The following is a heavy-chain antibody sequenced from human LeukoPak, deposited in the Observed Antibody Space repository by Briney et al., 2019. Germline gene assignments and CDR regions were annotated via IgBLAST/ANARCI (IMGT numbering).Heavy chain of an antibody. CDR2: IIPILGIA. D-gene: IGHD3-10*01. Sequence: ASVKVSCKASGYTFTGYYMHWVRQAPGQGLEWMGRIIPILGIANYAQKFQGGVTITADKSTSTAYMELSSLRSEDTAVYYCASDFNGSGLAEPGIFDYWGQGTLVTVSS. J-gene: IGHJ4*02. V-gene: IGHV1-69*04. CDR1: GYTFTGYY. CDR3: ASDFNGSGLAEPGIFDY.